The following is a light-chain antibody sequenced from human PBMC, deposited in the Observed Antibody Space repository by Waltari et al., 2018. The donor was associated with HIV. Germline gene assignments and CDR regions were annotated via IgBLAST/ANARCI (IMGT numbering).Light chain of an antibody. CDR2: EVS. CDR1: QSLVYRDGKTY. J-gene: IGKJ2*01. Sequence: DVVLTQTPLSLPVTLGQPASISCRSAQSLVYRDGKTYLNWYHQRPGQSPRRLIYEVSIRDSGVAGRFSGSGAGTDFTLRSSGVEAEDLGVYYCMQGSHWPYTFGQGTKLEIK. CDR3: MQGSHWPYT. V-gene: IGKV2-30*01.